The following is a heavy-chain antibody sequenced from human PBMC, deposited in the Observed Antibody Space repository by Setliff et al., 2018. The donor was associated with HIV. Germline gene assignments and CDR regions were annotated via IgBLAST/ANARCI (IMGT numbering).Heavy chain of an antibody. J-gene: IGHJ4*02. V-gene: IGHV4-38-2*01. CDR2: IYHSENP. D-gene: IGHD3-16*01. CDR1: GYSIGSGYY. CDR3: ARRPGGITRARLDN. Sequence: PSETLSLTCSVSGYSIGSGYYWGWIRQPPGKGLEWIGNIYHSENPHYNPSLKSRVTMSIDTSKNQFSLLLSSVTAADTAMYFCARRPGGITRARLDNWGQGTLVTVSS.